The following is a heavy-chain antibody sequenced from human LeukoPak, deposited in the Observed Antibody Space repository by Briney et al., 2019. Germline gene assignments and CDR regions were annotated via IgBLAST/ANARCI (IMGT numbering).Heavy chain of an antibody. CDR1: GFTFSSYS. CDR3: AREIAARAFDY. D-gene: IGHD6-6*01. Sequence: GGSLRLSCAASGFTFSSYSMNWVRQAPGKGLEWVSSISSSSSYVYYADSVKGRFTISRDNAKNSLYLQMNSLRAEDTAVYYCAREIAARAFDYWGQGTLVTVSS. J-gene: IGHJ4*02. V-gene: IGHV3-21*01. CDR2: ISSSSSYV.